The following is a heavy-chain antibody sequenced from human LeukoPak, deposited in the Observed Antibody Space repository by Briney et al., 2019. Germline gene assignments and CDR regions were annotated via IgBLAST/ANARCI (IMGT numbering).Heavy chain of an antibody. CDR2: ISGSGGGT. Sequence: GGSLRLSCEASGVTFSSYVMSWVRQAPGKGPEWVSGISGSGGGTYYADSVKGRFAISRDNAKNTLYLQMNSLRAEDTAVYYCARGSSVREDYWGQGTLVTVSS. J-gene: IGHJ4*02. D-gene: IGHD3-10*01. CDR3: ARGSSVREDY. V-gene: IGHV3-23*01. CDR1: GVTFSSYV.